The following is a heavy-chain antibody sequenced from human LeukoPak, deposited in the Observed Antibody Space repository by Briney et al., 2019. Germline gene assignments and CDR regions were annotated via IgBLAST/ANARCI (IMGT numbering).Heavy chain of an antibody. CDR2: ISGSGGST. CDR1: GLTLGNYA. CDR3: AKDYDFWSGSMGFDY. J-gene: IGHJ4*02. V-gene: IGHV3-23*01. Sequence: PGGSLRLSCAASGLTLGNYAMSWVRQAPGKGLEWVSTISGSGGSTYYADSVKGRFTISRDNSKNTLYLQMNSLRAEDTAVYYCAKDYDFWSGSMGFDYWGQGTLVTVSS. D-gene: IGHD3-3*01.